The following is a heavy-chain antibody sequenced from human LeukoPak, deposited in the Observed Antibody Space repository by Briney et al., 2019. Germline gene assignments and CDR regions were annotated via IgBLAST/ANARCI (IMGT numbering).Heavy chain of an antibody. J-gene: IGHJ4*02. CDR2: IIPILGTA. Sequence: ASVKVSCKASGGTFSSYAISWVRQAPGQGLEWMGGIIPILGTANYAQKFQGRVTITTDESTSTAYMELSSLRSEDTAVYYCARGEFTMVRGVYFDYWGQGTLVTVSS. V-gene: IGHV1-69*05. D-gene: IGHD3-10*01. CDR3: ARGEFTMVRGVYFDY. CDR1: GGTFSSYA.